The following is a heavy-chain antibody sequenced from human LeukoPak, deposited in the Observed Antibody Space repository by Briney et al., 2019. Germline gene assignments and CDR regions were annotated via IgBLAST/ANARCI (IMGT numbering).Heavy chain of an antibody. CDR2: ISSSSSYI. J-gene: IGHJ4*02. Sequence: GGSLRLSCAASGFTFSSYSMNWVRQAPGKGLEWVSSISSSSSYIYYADSVKGRFTISRDNAKNSLYLQMNSLRAEDTAVYYCATIRTGYSSGWRPFDSWGQGTLVTVSS. CDR3: ATIRTGYSSGWRPFDS. CDR1: GFTFSSYS. V-gene: IGHV3-21*04. D-gene: IGHD6-19*01.